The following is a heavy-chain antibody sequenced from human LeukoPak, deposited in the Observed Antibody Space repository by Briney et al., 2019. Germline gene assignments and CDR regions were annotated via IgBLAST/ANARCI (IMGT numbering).Heavy chain of an antibody. CDR1: GFTFPDYW. CDR2: VDNIGTRT. V-gene: IGHV3-74*01. D-gene: IGHD3-16*01. J-gene: IGHJ3*01. CDR3: ERGGGDHAFDF. Sequence: GGSLRLSCAASGFTFPDYWMHWVRQAPGKGLEWVSRVDNIGTRTIYADSARGRFTISRDNAKNSVYLQINSLRAEDTAVYYCERGGGDHAFDFWGQGTVVTVSS.